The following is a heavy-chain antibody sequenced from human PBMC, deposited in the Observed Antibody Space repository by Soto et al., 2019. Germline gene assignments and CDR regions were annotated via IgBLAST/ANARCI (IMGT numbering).Heavy chain of an antibody. CDR3: ERGEEGVATAAGY. CDR1: GGPLSIYY. J-gene: IGHJ4*02. CDR2: MYYSAST. Sequence: QVQLQESGPGLVKPSETLSLTCTVSGGPLSIYYWRWIRQPPGKGLEWIVYMYYSASTNYNPSLRRGDYLYVYTSKNCVHLKLRSLTAAQTDVYFSERGEEGVATAAGYWGQGTLITVSS. V-gene: IGHV4-59*01. D-gene: IGHD1-26*01.